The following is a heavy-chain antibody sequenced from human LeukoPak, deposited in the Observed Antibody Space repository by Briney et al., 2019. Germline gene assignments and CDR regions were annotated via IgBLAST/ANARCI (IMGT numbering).Heavy chain of an antibody. V-gene: IGHV1-69*05. CDR2: IIPIFATA. J-gene: IGHJ6*03. Sequence: ASVKVSCKASGGTFSSYAISWVRQAPGQGLEWMGGIIPIFATANYAQKFQGRVTITTDESTSTAYMELSSLRSEDTAVYYCARGYCSGGSCLPTPYYYYYYMDVWGKGTTVTVSS. CDR3: ARGYCSGGSCLPTPYYYYYYMDV. D-gene: IGHD2-15*01. CDR1: GGTFSSYA.